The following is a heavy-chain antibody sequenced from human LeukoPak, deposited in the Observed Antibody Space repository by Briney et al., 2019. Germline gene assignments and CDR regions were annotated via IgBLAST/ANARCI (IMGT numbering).Heavy chain of an antibody. CDR1: GGTFSSYA. J-gene: IGHJ6*03. CDR2: IIPIFGTA. D-gene: IGHD2-21*01. V-gene: IGHV1-69*05. Sequence: RASVKVSCKASGGTFSSYAISWVRQAPGQGLEWMGGIIPIFGTANYAQKSQGRVTITTDESASTAYMELSSLRSEDTAVYYCASSVFGSIVGYYYYYMDVWGKGTTVTVSS. CDR3: ASSVFGSIVGYYYYYMDV.